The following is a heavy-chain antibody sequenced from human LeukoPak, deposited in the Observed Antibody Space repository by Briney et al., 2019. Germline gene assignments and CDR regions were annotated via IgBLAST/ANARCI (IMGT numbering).Heavy chain of an antibody. CDR2: ISSSGSII. D-gene: IGHD1-20*01. V-gene: IGHV3-11*01. J-gene: IGHJ4*02. CDR3: ARRRYNWNAIDY. Sequence: GGSLRLSCAASGFTFNDYYMSWIRRAPGKGLEWVSYISSSGSIIYYADSVKGRFTISRDNAKNSLYLQMNSLRAEDTAVYYCARRRYNWNAIDYWGRGTLVTVSS. CDR1: GFTFNDYY.